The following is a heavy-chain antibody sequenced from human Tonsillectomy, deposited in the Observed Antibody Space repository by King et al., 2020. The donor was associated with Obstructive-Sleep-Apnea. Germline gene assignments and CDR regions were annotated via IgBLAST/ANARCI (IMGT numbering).Heavy chain of an antibody. Sequence: QVQLVESGGGVVQPGRSLRLSCAASGFTFSSYAMHWVRQAPGKGLEWVAVISYDGSNKYYADSVKGRFTISRDNSKNTLYLQMNSLRAEDTAVYYCARETGGLFDYWGQGTLVTVSS. CDR1: GFTFSSYA. CDR3: ARETGGLFDY. CDR2: ISYDGSNK. V-gene: IGHV3-30*04. J-gene: IGHJ4*02. D-gene: IGHD3-16*01.